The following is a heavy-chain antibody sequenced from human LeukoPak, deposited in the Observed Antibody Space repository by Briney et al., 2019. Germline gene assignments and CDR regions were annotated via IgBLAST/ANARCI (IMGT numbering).Heavy chain of an antibody. J-gene: IGHJ4*02. D-gene: IGHD6-13*01. Sequence: PSETLSLTCTVSGGSISSYYRSWIRQPPGKGLEWIGYIYYSGSTNYNPSLKSRVTISVDTSKNQFSLKLSSVTAADTAVYYCARASHQVAAGLFDYWGQGTLVTVSS. CDR3: ARASHQVAAGLFDY. V-gene: IGHV4-59*01. CDR1: GGSISSYY. CDR2: IYYSGST.